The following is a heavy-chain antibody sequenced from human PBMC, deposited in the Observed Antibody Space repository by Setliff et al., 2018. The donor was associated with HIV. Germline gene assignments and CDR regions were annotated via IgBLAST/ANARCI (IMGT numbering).Heavy chain of an antibody. V-gene: IGHV1-18*01. CDR2: ISGNNGKT. CDR3: AREWRTAMVKYYFDY. J-gene: IGHJ4*02. CDR1: GYIFTSYG. Sequence: ASVKVSCKASGYIFTSYGISWVRRAPGQGLEWVGWISGNNGKTNYAQNFQGRVTVTTDTSTSTVYMELRSLRSDDTAVYYCAREWRTAMVKYYFDYWGQGTLVTVSS. D-gene: IGHD5-18*01.